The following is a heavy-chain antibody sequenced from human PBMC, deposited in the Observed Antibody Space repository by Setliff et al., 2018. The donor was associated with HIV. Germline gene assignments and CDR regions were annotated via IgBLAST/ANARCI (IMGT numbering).Heavy chain of an antibody. Sequence: SETLSLTCTVYGGSFSNYYTNWIRQPPGKGLEWIGELSPSGTTRSNPSLQSRVTISLDTSNNQFSLKLTSVTAADTAVYYCAITIVGVTTEMYWGQGTLVTVSS. CDR3: AITIVGVTTEMY. D-gene: IGHD2-21*02. J-gene: IGHJ4*02. CDR2: LSPSGTT. V-gene: IGHV4-34*01. CDR1: GGSFSNYY.